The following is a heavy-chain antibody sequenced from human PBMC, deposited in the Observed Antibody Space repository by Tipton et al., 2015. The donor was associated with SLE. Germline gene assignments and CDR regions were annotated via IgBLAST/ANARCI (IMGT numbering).Heavy chain of an antibody. J-gene: IGHJ4*02. CDR3: ARRITLDY. CDR1: GFTFSSYS. D-gene: IGHD3-16*01. CDR2: ISGGSGYI. Sequence: SLRLSCAASGFTFSSYSMNWVRQAPGKGLEWVSSISGGSGYIYYADSVKGRFTISRDNAKNSLYLQMNSLRAEDTAVYYCARRITLDYWGQGTLVTVSS. V-gene: IGHV3-21*01.